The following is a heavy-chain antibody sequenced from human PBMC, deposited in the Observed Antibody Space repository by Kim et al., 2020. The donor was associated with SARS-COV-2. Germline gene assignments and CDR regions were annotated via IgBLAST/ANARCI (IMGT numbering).Heavy chain of an antibody. Sequence: SETLSLTCTVSGGSISSSSYYWGWIRQPPGKGLEWIGSIYYSGSTYYNPSLKSRVTISVDTSKNQFSLKLSSVTAADTAVYYCARRVCYYDSSGFDYWGQGTLVTVSS. V-gene: IGHV4-39*01. CDR2: IYYSGST. CDR3: ARRVCYYDSSGFDY. J-gene: IGHJ4*02. D-gene: IGHD3-22*01. CDR1: GGSISSSSYY.